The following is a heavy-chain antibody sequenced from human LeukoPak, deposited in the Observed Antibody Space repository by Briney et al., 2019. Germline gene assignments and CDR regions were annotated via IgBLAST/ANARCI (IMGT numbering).Heavy chain of an antibody. D-gene: IGHD2-15*01. CDR3: AVLLPFDY. Sequence: SETLSLTCAVYGGSLSGDYWSWIRQPPGKGLQWIGEINHSGNTNYNPSLKSRVTISVDTSKSQISLKLSSVTAADTAVYYCAVLLPFDYWGQGTLVTVSS. CDR1: GGSLSGDY. V-gene: IGHV4-34*01. J-gene: IGHJ4*02. CDR2: INHSGNT.